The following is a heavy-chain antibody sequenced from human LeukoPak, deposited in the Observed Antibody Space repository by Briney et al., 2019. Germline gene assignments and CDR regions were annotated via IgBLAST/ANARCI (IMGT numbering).Heavy chain of an antibody. Sequence: PGGSLRLSCAASGFTFSSYGMHWVRQAPGKGLEWVAFIRYDGSNKYYADSVKGRFTISRDNSKNTLYLQMNSLRAEDTAVYYCAKDRGWVVVVPAAYPEYYFDYWGQGTLVTVSS. J-gene: IGHJ4*02. CDR2: IRYDGSNK. CDR3: AKDRGWVVVVPAAYPEYYFDY. CDR1: GFTFSSYG. V-gene: IGHV3-30*02. D-gene: IGHD2-2*01.